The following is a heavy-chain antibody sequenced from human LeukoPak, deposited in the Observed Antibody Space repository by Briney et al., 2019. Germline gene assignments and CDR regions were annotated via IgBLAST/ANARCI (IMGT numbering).Heavy chain of an antibody. V-gene: IGHV3-30*18. J-gene: IGHJ3*02. D-gene: IGHD6-13*01. Sequence: GGSLRLSCAASGFTFSSYGMHWVRQAPGKGLEWVAVISYDGSNKYYADSVKGRFTISRDNSKNTLYLQMNSLRAEDTAVYYCAKDSGNSSTPLDAFDIWGQGTMVTVSS. CDR1: GFTFSSYG. CDR3: AKDSGNSSTPLDAFDI. CDR2: ISYDGSNK.